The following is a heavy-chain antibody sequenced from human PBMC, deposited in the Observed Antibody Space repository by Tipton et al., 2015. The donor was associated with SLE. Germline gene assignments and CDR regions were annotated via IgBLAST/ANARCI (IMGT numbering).Heavy chain of an antibody. Sequence: SLRLSCAASGFTFDDYAMHWVRQAPGEGLEWVSSIRSDSSYKYYADSVKGRFTISRDSAKNSLYLQMDSLRAEDTAVYYCARDYDFWSGQMDAFDIWGQGTMVTVSS. CDR2: IRSDSSYK. J-gene: IGHJ3*02. CDR3: ARDYDFWSGQMDAFDI. D-gene: IGHD3-3*01. V-gene: IGHV3-21*01. CDR1: GFTFDDYA.